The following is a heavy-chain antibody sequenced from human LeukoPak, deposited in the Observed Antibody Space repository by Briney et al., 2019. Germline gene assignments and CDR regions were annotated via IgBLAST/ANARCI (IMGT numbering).Heavy chain of an antibody. V-gene: IGHV1-8*03. Sequence: GASVKVSCKASGYTFTSYDIQWVRQAPGQGLEWMGWMKPNSCNTGYAQKFQGRVAITRNNSMSTAYMELSSLRSEDTAVYYCARGEGWYGDRRLDYWGQGTLVTVSS. CDR3: ARGEGWYGDRRLDY. D-gene: IGHD4-17*01. J-gene: IGHJ4*02. CDR1: GYTFTSYD. CDR2: MKPNSCNT.